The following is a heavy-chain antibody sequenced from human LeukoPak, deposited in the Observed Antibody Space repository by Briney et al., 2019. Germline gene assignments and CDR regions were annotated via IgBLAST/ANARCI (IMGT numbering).Heavy chain of an antibody. V-gene: IGHV4-39*01. Sequence: KPSATLSLTCTVSGGSISSSSYYWGWIRQPPGKGLEWIGRIYYSGSTYYNPSLKSRVTISVDTYKNQFSLKLSSVTAADTAVYYCARHHETYYYDSSLFDYWGQGTLVTVSS. D-gene: IGHD3-22*01. CDR2: IYYSGST. CDR1: GGSISSSSYY. J-gene: IGHJ4*02. CDR3: ARHHETYYYDSSLFDY.